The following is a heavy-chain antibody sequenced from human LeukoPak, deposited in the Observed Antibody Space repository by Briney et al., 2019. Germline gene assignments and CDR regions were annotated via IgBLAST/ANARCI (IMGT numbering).Heavy chain of an antibody. CDR3: ASGGSYDYFDY. V-gene: IGHV3-74*01. J-gene: IGHJ4*02. CDR2: INNDGRTT. D-gene: IGHD1-26*01. CDR1: GFTFSNYW. Sequence: GGSLRLSCAASGFTFSNYWMHWVRQAPGKGLVWVSRINNDGRTTNYADSVKGRFTISRDDAKNTLFLQMNSLRAEDTAVYYCASGGSYDYFDYWGQGTLVTVSS.